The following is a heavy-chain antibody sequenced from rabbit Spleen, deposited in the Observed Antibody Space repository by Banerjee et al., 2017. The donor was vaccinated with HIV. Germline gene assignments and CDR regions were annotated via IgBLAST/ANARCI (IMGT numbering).Heavy chain of an antibody. Sequence: QLVESRGGLVTPGGSLKLSCKASGFTISNNYWMNWVRQAPGKGLEWIGIIYAAKGSTDYASWVNGRFTISSDNAQYTVDLQMTSLTAADTATYFCARDAGTSFSTYGMDLWGPGTLVTVS. CDR3: ARDAGTSFSTYGMDL. J-gene: IGHJ6*01. CDR1: GFTISNNY. V-gene: IGHV1S7*01. CDR2: IYAAKGST. D-gene: IGHD8-1*01.